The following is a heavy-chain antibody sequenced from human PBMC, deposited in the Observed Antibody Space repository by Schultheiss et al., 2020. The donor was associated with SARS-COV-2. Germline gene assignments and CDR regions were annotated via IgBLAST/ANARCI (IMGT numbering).Heavy chain of an antibody. V-gene: IGHV4-34*01. Sequence: SETLSLTCAVYGGSFSGYYWSWIRQPPGKGLEWIGEIYHSGSTYYNPSLKSRVTISVDTSKNQFSLKLSSVTAADTAVYYCARGLNYYDSSGYGYDYWGQGTLVTVSS. CDR1: GGSFSGYY. CDR3: ARGLNYYDSSGYGYDY. D-gene: IGHD3-22*01. J-gene: IGHJ4*02. CDR2: IYHSGST.